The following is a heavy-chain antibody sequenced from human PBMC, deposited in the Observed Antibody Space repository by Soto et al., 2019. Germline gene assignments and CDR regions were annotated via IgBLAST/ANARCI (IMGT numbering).Heavy chain of an antibody. J-gene: IGHJ4*02. CDR1: GFTFGSYA. D-gene: IGHD3-3*01. Sequence: PGGSLRLSCAASGFTFGSYAMSWVRQAPGKGLEWVSAISGSGGSTYYADSVKGRFTISRDNSKNTLYLQMNSLRAEDTAVYYCAKAYYDFWSGSDYWGQGTLVTVSS. CDR3: AKAYYDFWSGSDY. CDR2: ISGSGGST. V-gene: IGHV3-23*01.